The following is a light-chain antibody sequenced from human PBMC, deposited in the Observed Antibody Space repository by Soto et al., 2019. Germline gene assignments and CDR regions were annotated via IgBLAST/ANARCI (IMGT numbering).Light chain of an antibody. J-gene: IGKJ1*01. CDR1: ESVSTY. Sequence: EVVLTQSPATLSLSPGESATLSCRASESVSTYLAWYQQRPGQAPSLLMYDVSKRATDTPARCSGSGSGTDFTLTISSLEPEDFAIYYCQQGTNCPPQTFGPGTKVEIK. CDR3: QQGTNCPPQT. CDR2: DVS. V-gene: IGKV3-11*01.